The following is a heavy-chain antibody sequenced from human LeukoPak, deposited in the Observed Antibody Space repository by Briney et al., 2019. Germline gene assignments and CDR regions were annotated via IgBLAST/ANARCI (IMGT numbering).Heavy chain of an antibody. Sequence: ASVKVSCKASGYTFTGYYMHWVRQAPGQGLEWMGWINPNSGGTNYAQKFQGRVTMTRDTSISTAYMELSRLRSDDTAVYYCARYEEGYCSGGSCYEVDYRHYYYYMDVWGKGTTVTVSS. D-gene: IGHD2-15*01. CDR2: INPNSGGT. J-gene: IGHJ6*03. CDR3: ARYEEGYCSGGSCYEVDYRHYYYYMDV. V-gene: IGHV1-2*02. CDR1: GYTFTGYY.